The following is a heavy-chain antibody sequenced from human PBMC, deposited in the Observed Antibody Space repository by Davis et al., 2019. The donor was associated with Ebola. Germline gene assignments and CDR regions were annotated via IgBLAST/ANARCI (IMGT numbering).Heavy chain of an antibody. V-gene: IGHV4-59*01. CDR1: GGSISSYY. J-gene: IGHJ4*02. CDR2: IYYSGST. CDR3: ARVFAQGFDY. Sequence: MPSETLSLTCTVSGGSISSYYWSWIRQPPGKGLEWIGYIYYSGSTNYNPSLKSRVTISVDTSKNQFSLKLSSVTAADTAVYYCARVFAQGFDYWGQGTLVTVSS.